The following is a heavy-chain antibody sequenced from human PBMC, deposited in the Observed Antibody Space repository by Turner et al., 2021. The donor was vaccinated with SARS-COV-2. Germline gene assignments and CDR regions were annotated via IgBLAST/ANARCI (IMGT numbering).Heavy chain of an antibody. D-gene: IGHD6-13*01. J-gene: IGHJ4*02. CDR1: GFTFSSYG. CDR3: AKDMEQLVPLFDY. Sequence: QVQLVESGVGVVQPGRFLRLSCAASGFTFSSYGMHWVRQAPGKGLEWVAVISYDGSNKYYADSGKGRFTISRDNSKNTLYLQMNSLRAEDTAVYYCAKDMEQLVPLFDYWGQGTLVTVSS. V-gene: IGHV3-30*18. CDR2: ISYDGSNK.